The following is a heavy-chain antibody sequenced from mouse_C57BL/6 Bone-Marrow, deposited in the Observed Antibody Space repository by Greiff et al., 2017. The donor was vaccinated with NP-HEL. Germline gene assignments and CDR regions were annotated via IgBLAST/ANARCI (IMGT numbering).Heavy chain of an antibody. J-gene: IGHJ4*01. Sequence: EVQLVESGEGLVKPGGSLKLSCAASGFTFSSYAMSWVRQTPEKRLEWVAYISSGGDYIYYADTVKGRFTISRDNARNTLYLQRSSLKSEDTAMYYCTRDDGNPRYDMDYWGQGTSVTVSS. D-gene: IGHD2-1*01. V-gene: IGHV5-9-1*02. CDR1: GFTFSSYA. CDR2: ISSGGDYI. CDR3: TRDDGNPRYDMDY.